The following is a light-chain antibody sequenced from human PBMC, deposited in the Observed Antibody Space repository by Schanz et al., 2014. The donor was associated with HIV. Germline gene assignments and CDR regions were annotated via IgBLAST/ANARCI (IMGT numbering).Light chain of an antibody. CDR3: SSYTSSSPVV. CDR2: EVS. V-gene: IGLV2-8*01. CDR1: SSDVGGYNY. J-gene: IGLJ2*01. Sequence: QSALTQPPSASGSPGQSVTISCTGTSSDVGGYNYVSWYQQHPGKAPKLMIYEVSERPSGVPDRFSGSKSGNTASLTVSGLQAEDEADYYCSSYTSSSPVVFGGGTKLTVL.